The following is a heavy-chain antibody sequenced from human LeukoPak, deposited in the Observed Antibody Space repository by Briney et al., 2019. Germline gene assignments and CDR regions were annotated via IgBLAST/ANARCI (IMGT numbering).Heavy chain of an antibody. D-gene: IGHD3-22*01. Sequence: QPGGSLRLSCAASGFTFSSYAMSWVRQAPGKGLEWVSAISGSGGSTYYADSVKGRFTISRDNSKNTLYLQMNSLRAEDTAVYYCAKDGSLRSSGYYPPDYWGQGTLVTVSS. CDR3: AKDGSLRSSGYYPPDY. CDR2: ISGSGGST. J-gene: IGHJ4*02. V-gene: IGHV3-23*01. CDR1: GFTFSSYA.